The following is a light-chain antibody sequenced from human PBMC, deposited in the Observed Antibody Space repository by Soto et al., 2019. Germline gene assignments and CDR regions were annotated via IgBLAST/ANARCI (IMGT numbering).Light chain of an antibody. CDR2: DAY. CDR1: QSISSW. J-gene: IGKJ4*01. Sequence: DIQMTHSPSTLSACVVDVFTITCRASQSISSWLAWYQQKPGKAPKLLIYDAYSLESGTPSRFSGRRSGTEFTLTIASVQPEDFATYYCQQYSSYSPLTFGGGTKVDIK. CDR3: QQYSSYSPLT. V-gene: IGKV1-5*01.